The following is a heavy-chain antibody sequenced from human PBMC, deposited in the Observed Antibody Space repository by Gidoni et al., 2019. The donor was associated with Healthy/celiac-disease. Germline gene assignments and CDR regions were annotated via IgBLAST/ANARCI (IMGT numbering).Heavy chain of an antibody. CDR3: AKDQVTDYGDYGNYFDY. V-gene: IGHV3-23*01. CDR2: ISGSGGST. J-gene: IGHJ4*02. D-gene: IGHD4-17*01. CDR1: GFTFSSYA. Sequence: EVQLLESGGGLVQPGGSLRLPCAASGFTFSSYAMSWVRQAPGKGLEWVSAISGSGGSTYYADSVKGRFTISRDNSKNTLYLQMNSLRAEDTAVYYCAKDQVTDYGDYGNYFDYWGQGTLVTVSS.